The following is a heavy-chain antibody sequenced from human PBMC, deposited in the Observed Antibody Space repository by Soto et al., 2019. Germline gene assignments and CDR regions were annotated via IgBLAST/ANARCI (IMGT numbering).Heavy chain of an antibody. CDR2: TYYRSKWYN. CDR1: GDSVSSNSAA. V-gene: IGHV6-1*01. D-gene: IGHD2-15*01. J-gene: IGHJ6*02. CDR3: ARECCCSGGSCYSPRPLEHYYYYYGMDV. Sequence: PSQTLSLTCVISGDSVSSNSAAWNWIRQSPSRGLEWLGRTYYRSKWYNDYAVSVKSRITINPDTSKNQFSLQLNSVTPEDTAVYYCARECCCSGGSCYSPRPLEHYYYYYGMDVWGQGTTVTVSS.